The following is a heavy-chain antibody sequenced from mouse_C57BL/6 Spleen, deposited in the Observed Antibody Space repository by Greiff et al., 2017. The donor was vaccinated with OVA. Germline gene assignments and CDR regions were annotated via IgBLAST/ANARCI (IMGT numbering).Heavy chain of an antibody. V-gene: IGHV1-82*01. J-gene: IGHJ3*01. CDR2: IYPGDGDT. CDR3: ARGYDDEGAWFAY. D-gene: IGHD2-2*01. CDR1: GYAFSSSW. Sequence: QVQLKESGPELVKPGASVKISCKASGYAFSSSWMNWVKQRPGKGLEWIGRIYPGDGDTNYNGKFKGKATLTADKSSSTAYMQLSSLTSEDSAVYFCARGYDDEGAWFAYWGQGTLVTVSA.